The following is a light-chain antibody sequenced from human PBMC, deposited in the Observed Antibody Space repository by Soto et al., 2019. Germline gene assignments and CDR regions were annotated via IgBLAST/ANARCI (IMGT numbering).Light chain of an antibody. Sequence: DIVLTQSPDSLAVSLGERAAINCKSSQSVLSSSNNLNYVAWYQQKPGQPPKLLIYWASTRESGVPDRFSGSGSGTDFTLTISSLQAEDVAVYYCQQYYTTPAITFGQGRLLEIK. CDR2: WAS. CDR1: QSVLSSSNNLNY. J-gene: IGKJ5*01. V-gene: IGKV4-1*01. CDR3: QQYYTTPAIT.